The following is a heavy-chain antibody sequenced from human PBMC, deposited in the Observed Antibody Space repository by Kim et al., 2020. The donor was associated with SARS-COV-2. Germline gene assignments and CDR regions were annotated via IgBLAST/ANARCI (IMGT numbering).Heavy chain of an antibody. J-gene: IGHJ4*02. D-gene: IGHD2-21*02. V-gene: IGHV3-7*01. CDR3: VTDGDFGKFDY. Sequence: YGDSVKGRFTISRDNARNSLSLQMNSLTAEDTAVYYCVTDGDFGKFDYWGQGTLVTVSS.